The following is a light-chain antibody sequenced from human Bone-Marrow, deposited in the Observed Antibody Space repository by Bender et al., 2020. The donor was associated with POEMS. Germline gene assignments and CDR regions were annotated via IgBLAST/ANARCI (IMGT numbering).Light chain of an antibody. Sequence: QSALTQPPSASGTPGQRVTMSCSGSGTSIGSNYVYWYQQLPATAPKLLIYMTFKRPSGIPERFSASKSGTSASLAIDGLRSEDEADYHCAAWDDTLGSPVFGGGTKLTVL. J-gene: IGLJ3*02. CDR2: MTF. CDR1: GTSIGSNY. CDR3: AAWDDTLGSPV. V-gene: IGLV1-47*01.